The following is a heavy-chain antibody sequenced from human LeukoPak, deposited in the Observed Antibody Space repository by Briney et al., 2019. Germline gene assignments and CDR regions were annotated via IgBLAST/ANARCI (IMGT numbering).Heavy chain of an antibody. CDR3: ARDDFDSSTYYFTGVDS. V-gene: IGHV3-30-3*01. D-gene: IGHD3-22*01. CDR2: ISYDGSNK. J-gene: IGHJ4*02. Sequence: GGSLRLSCAASGFTFSSYAMHWVRQAPGKGLEWVAVISYDGSNKYYADSVKGRFTVSRDNAKSSLYLQMNSLRAGDTAVYHCARDDFDSSTYYFTGVDSWGQGTLVTVSS. CDR1: GFTFSSYA.